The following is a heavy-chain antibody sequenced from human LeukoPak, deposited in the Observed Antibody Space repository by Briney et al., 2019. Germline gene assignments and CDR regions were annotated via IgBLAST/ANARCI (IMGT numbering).Heavy chain of an antibody. V-gene: IGHV3-48*03. CDR1: GFTFSSYE. Sequence: PGGSLRLSCAASGFTFSSYEMNWVRQAPGKGLEWVSYISSSGSTIYYADSVKGRFTISRDNAKNSLYLQMNSLRAEDTAVYYCARDLVTMVRGVEGTWGQGTMVTVSS. CDR3: ARDLVTMVRGVEGT. D-gene: IGHD3-10*01. CDR2: ISSSGSTI. J-gene: IGHJ3*01.